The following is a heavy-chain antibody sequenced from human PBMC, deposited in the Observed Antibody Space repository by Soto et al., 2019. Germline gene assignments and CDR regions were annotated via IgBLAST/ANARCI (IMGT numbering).Heavy chain of an antibody. CDR1: GDTFSGYP. D-gene: IGHD3-10*01. CDR2: IIPVFGTT. CDR3: ARDGGFGELKY. Sequence: QVQLVQSGAELKKPGSSVKVSCKASGDTFSGYPINWVRQAPGEGLEWMGRIIPVFGTTNDAQRFEGRVTFTAGGSTVTAYRELRGLLSEDTAVYYCARDGGFGELKYWGPGTLVTVSS. J-gene: IGHJ4*02. V-gene: IGHV1-69*18.